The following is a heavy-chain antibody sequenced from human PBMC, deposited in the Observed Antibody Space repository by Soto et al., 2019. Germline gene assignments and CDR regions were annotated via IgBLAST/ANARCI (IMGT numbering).Heavy chain of an antibody. CDR2: IIPIFGTA. CDR1: GGTFSIYA. V-gene: IGHV1-69*13. Sequence: SVKVSCKASGGTFSIYAISCVLQSPLQWLEWMGGIIPIFGTANYAQKFQGRVTITADESTSTAYMELSSLRSEDTAVYYCARAPNRYEYDFWSGYWAYWGQGTLVTVSS. D-gene: IGHD3-3*01. CDR3: ARAPNRYEYDFWSGYWAY. J-gene: IGHJ4*02.